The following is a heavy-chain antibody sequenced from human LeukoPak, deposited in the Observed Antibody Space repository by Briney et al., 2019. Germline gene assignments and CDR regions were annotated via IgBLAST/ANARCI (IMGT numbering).Heavy chain of an antibody. V-gene: IGHV3-23*01. Sequence: WGSLRLSCAASGFTFSSYAMTWVRQAPGKGLEWVSAITGSGDSAYYSDSVKGRFTISRDQSKSTVYLQMTSLRAEDTAVFYCAKGTTDYGASDPLDFWGQGTLVTVSS. CDR1: GFTFSSYA. D-gene: IGHD4/OR15-4a*01. CDR3: AKGTTDYGASDPLDF. J-gene: IGHJ4*02. CDR2: ITGSGDSA.